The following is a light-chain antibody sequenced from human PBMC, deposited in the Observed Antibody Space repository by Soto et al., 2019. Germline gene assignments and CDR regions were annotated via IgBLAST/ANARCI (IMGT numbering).Light chain of an antibody. CDR1: SSDAGGYNY. Sequence: QSVLTQPPSAPGSPGQSVTISCTGTSSDAGGYNYVSWYQQHPGKAPKLMIYQVSTRPPGVPDRFSGSKSGSTASLTVSGLQAEDEADYYCSSYAGSNIYVFGTGTKVTVL. J-gene: IGLJ1*01. CDR3: SSYAGSNIYV. V-gene: IGLV2-8*01. CDR2: QVS.